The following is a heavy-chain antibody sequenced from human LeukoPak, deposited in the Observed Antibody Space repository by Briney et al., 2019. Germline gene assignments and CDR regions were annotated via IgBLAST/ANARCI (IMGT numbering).Heavy chain of an antibody. D-gene: IGHD1-1*01. V-gene: IGHV3-7*01. J-gene: IGHJ4*02. CDR2: IKQDGSEK. CDR3: ARKKGTSGPVLDY. Sequence: GGSLRLSWAASGSTFSSYWMSWVRQAPGKGLEWVANIKQDGSEKYYVDSVKGRFTISRDNAKNSLYLQMNSLRAEDTAVYYCARKKGTSGPVLDYWGQGTLVTVSS. CDR1: GSTFSSYW.